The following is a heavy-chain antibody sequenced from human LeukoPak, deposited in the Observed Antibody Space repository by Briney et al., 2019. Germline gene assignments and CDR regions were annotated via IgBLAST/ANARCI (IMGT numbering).Heavy chain of an antibody. J-gene: IGHJ4*02. D-gene: IGHD3-9*01. CDR1: GFTFNTFN. CDR3: ARGHYDVLAASYKWTPDY. V-gene: IGHV3-21*01. Sequence: GGSLRLSCASSGFTFNTFNMNWVRQAPGKGLEWVSSITSGGDYIYYADSVKGRFTTSRDNAKNSLSLQLNSLRVEDTAVYYCARGHYDVLAASYKWTPDYWGQGTLVTVSS. CDR2: ITSGGDYI.